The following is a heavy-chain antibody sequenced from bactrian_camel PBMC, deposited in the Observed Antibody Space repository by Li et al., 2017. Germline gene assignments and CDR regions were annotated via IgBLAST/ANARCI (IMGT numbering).Heavy chain of an antibody. J-gene: IGHJ6*01. CDR3: VKDDWGWSFGS. D-gene: IGHD5*01. CDR1: GFTFSDYG. CDR2: INSGGDNT. Sequence: DVQLVESGGGLVQPGGSLRLTCAASGFTFSDYGMHWFRQRPGQKLLWLSTINSGGDNTVYAPSMKGRFTTSRDSAKNTLYLQLNSLESEDTAMYYCVKDDWGWSFGSWGQGTQVTVS. V-gene: IGHV3S42*01.